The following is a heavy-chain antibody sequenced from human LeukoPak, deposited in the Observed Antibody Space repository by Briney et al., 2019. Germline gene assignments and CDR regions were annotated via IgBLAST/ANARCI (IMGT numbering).Heavy chain of an antibody. CDR1: GYTFTCHY. J-gene: IGHJ6*02. CDR2: MNPNNGVA. CDR3: ARDGGGGDSSLYGMDV. V-gene: IGHV1-2*02. D-gene: IGHD3-16*01. Sequence: ASVKLSCKPSGYTFTCHYVHWVRQAPGQGLEWLGWMNPNNGVAHYAQKFQGRVTMTRDTSITTVYMELSRLSVDDTAMYYCARDGGGGDSSLYGMDVWGQGTTVTVSS.